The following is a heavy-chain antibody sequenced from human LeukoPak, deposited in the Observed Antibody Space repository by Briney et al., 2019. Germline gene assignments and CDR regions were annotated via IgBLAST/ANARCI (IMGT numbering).Heavy chain of an antibody. J-gene: IGHJ4*02. V-gene: IGHV3-7*03. CDR1: GFTFGSYW. CDR2: IKQDGSEK. D-gene: IGHD3-10*01. Sequence: GGSLRLSCAASGFTFGSYWMSGVRQAPGKGLEWVANIKQDGSEKYYVDSVKGRFTISKDSAKNSLYLQMNSLRAEDTAVYYCARAKSLFDSWGQGTLVTVSS. CDR3: ARAKSLFDS.